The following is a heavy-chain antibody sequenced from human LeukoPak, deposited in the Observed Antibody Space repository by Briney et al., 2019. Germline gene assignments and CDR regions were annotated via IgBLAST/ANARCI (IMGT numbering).Heavy chain of an antibody. J-gene: IGHJ4*02. CDR3: VRTARLSDY. CDR1: GFTFSDHY. V-gene: IGHV3-11*04. Sequence: GGSLRLSCAASGFTFSDHYMSWIRQAPGKGLEWVSYISNDGTTISYADSVKGRFTVSRDNAKNSLYLQMNSLRVEDTAVYYCVRTARLSDYWGQGTLVTVSS. D-gene: IGHD6-6*01. CDR2: ISNDGTTI.